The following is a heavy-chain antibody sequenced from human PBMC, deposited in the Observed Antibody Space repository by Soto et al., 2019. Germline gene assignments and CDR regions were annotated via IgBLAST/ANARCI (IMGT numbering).Heavy chain of an antibody. CDR1: GFTVSTEY. CDR3: ARDPADYPVNGFDP. Sequence: EVQLVESGGNLVQPGGSLRCSCAASGFTVSTEYMSWVRQAPVKGLEWVSIIHGGGGTFYADSVKGRFTISRDKSKNTMYLQMTNLRVEDTAVYYCARDPADYPVNGFDPWCQGTLVTGSS. V-gene: IGHV3-66*01. D-gene: IGHD4-17*01. J-gene: IGHJ5*02. CDR2: IHGGGGT.